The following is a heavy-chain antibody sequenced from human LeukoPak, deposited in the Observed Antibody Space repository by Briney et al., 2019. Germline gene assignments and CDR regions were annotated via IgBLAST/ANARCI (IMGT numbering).Heavy chain of an antibody. CDR2: IIPILGIA. J-gene: IGHJ4*02. Sequence: ASVKVSCKASGGTFSSYAISWVRQAPGQGLEWMGRIIPILGIANYAQKFQGRVTMTEDTSTDTAYMELSSLRSEDTAVYYCAVATYSSGWYSDYWGQGTLVTVSS. D-gene: IGHD6-19*01. V-gene: IGHV1-69*04. CDR3: AVATYSSGWYSDY. CDR1: GGTFSSYA.